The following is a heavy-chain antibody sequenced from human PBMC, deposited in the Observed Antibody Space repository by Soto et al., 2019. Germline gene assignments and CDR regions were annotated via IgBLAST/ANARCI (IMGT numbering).Heavy chain of an antibody. CDR1: GESVSSNSAA. V-gene: IGHV6-1*01. Sequence: SQTLSLTCVISGESVSSNSAAWNWIRQSPSRVLEWLGRTYYSSKWYNDYAVSVESRITINPDTSKNQFSLQLNSVTPEDTAVYYCERDEDLVVVVPAARNWFDPWGQGTLVTVSS. CDR2: TYYSSKWYN. J-gene: IGHJ5*02. CDR3: ERDEDLVVVVPAARNWFDP. D-gene: IGHD2-2*01.